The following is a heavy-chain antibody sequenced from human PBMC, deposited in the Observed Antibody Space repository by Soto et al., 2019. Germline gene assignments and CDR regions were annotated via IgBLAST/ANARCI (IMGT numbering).Heavy chain of an antibody. V-gene: IGHV3-23*01. CDR3: AKPGTLGRGYSGYDLDY. J-gene: IGHJ4*02. CDR2: ISGSGGST. D-gene: IGHD5-12*01. Sequence: QSGGSLRLSCAASGFTFSSYAMSWVRQAPGKGLEWVSAISGSGGSTYYADSVKGRFTISRDNSKNTLYLQMNSLRAEDTAVYYCAKPGTLGRGYSGYDLDYWGQGTLVTVSS. CDR1: GFTFSSYA.